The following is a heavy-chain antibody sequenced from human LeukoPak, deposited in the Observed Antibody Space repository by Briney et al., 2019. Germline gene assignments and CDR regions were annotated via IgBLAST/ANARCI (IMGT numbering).Heavy chain of an antibody. V-gene: IGHV3-66*01. CDR3: ARSAYSGSLPLDY. CDR1: GLTVSSNY. Sequence: GGSLRLSCAVSGLTVSSNYMSWVRQAPGKGLEWVSVIYSGGSTYYADSVKGRFTISRDNSKNTLYLQMNSLRAEDTAVYYCARSAYSGSLPLDYWGQGTLVTVSS. D-gene: IGHD1-26*01. CDR2: IYSGGST. J-gene: IGHJ4*02.